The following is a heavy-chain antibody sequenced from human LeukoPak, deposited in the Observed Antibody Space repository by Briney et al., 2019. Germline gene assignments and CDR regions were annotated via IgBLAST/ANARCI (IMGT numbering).Heavy chain of an antibody. V-gene: IGHV3-30*18. CDR1: GFTFSSYG. CDR3: AKDYGGNLPYYYGMDV. Sequence: PGGSLRLSCAASGFTFSSYGMHWVRQAPGKGLEWVAVISYDGSNKYYADSVNGRFTISRDNSKNTLYLQMNSLRAEDTAVYYCAKDYGGNLPYYYGMDVWGQGTTVTVSS. D-gene: IGHD4-23*01. J-gene: IGHJ6*02. CDR2: ISYDGSNK.